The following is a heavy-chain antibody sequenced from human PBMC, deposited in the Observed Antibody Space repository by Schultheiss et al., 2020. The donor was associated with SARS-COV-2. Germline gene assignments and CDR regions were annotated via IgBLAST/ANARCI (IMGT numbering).Heavy chain of an antibody. CDR3: ARTPLYYYDSSGYYYYYYGMDV. V-gene: IGHV2-70*18. CDR2: INWDDDK. D-gene: IGHD3-22*01. CDR1: GGSISSYYW. Sequence: TLSLTCTVSGGSISSYYWSWIRQPPGKGLEWLALINWDDDKYYSTSLKTRLTISKDTSKNQVVLTMTNMDPVDTATYYCARTPLYYYDSSGYYYYYYGMDVWGQGTTVTVSS. J-gene: IGHJ6*02.